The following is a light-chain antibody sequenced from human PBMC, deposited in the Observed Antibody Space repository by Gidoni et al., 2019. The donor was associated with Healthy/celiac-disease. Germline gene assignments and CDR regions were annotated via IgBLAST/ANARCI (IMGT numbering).Light chain of an antibody. V-gene: IGLV3-25*03. CDR2: KDS. CDR3: QSADSSGLV. CDR1: ALPKQY. J-gene: IGLJ3*02. Sequence: SYELPQPPSVSVSPGQTARITCSGDALPKQYAYWYQQKPGQAPVLVIYKDSERPSGIPERFSGSSSGTTVTLTISGVQAEDEADYYWQSADSSGLVFGGGTKLTVL.